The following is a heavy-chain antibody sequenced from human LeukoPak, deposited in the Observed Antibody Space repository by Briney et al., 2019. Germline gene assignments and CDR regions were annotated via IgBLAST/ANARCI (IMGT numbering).Heavy chain of an antibody. J-gene: IGHJ6*03. CDR2: IYYSGST. V-gene: IGHV4-59*01. CDR1: GGSISSYY. D-gene: IGHD3-3*01. CDR3: ARGLGVVIAPDYYYYYMDV. Sequence: ASETLSLTCTVSGGSISSYYWSWIRQPPGKGLEWIGYIYYSGSTNYNPSLKSRVTISVDTSKNQFSLKLSSVTAADTAVYYCARGLGVVIAPDYYYYYMDVWGKGTTVTVSS.